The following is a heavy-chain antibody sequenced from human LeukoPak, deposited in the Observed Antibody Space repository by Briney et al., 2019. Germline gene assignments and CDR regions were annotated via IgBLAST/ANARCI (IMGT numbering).Heavy chain of an antibody. Sequence: PGGSLRLSCAASGFTFSSYSMNWVRQAPGKGLEWVAVISCDGSNKYYADSVKGRFTISRDNSKNTLYLQMNSLRAEDTAVYYCAKEHYYDSSGLDYWGQGTLVTVSS. V-gene: IGHV3-30*18. J-gene: IGHJ4*02. CDR3: AKEHYYDSSGLDY. CDR1: GFTFSSYS. D-gene: IGHD3-22*01. CDR2: ISCDGSNK.